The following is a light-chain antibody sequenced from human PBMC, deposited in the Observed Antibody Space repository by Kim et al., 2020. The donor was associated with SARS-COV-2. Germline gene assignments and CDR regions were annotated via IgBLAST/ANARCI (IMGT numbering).Light chain of an antibody. J-gene: IGLJ3*02. CDR1: ALSDQD. CDR3: QSADRSGTSWV. CDR2: KDH. Sequence: SYELTQPPSVSVSPGQTARITCSGDALSDQDVYWYQQKPGQAPLLVINKDHERPSVIPERFSGSSSGTSVTLTISGVRAEDEADYYCQSADRSGTSWVFGGGTKLTVL. V-gene: IGLV3-25*03.